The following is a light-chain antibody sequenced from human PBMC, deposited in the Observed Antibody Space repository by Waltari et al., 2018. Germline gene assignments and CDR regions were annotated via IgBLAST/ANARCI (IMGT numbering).Light chain of an antibody. V-gene: IGLV1-51*02. CDR2: GKN. CDR1: DFKIEKKF. CDR3: GTWDTNLSAWV. J-gene: IGLJ3*02. Sequence: QSVLTQPPSVSAAPGPKATISCSGSDFKIEKKFVSWYKQLPGTAPKRLIFGKNRRPPRVPNRLSGSKSGTSATLGIAGLQTGDEADYYCGTWDTNLSAWVFGGGTKLTVL.